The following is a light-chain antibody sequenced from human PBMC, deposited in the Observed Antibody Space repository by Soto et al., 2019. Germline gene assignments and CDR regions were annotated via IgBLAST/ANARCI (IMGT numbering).Light chain of an antibody. V-gene: IGKV3-11*01. J-gene: IGKJ4*01. CDR2: DAS. CDR1: QSVSNNY. CDR3: QQRSNGTPVT. Sequence: EVGRRRSLGSLPLHSRAQATLSFRAIQSVSNNYLAWYQQKPGQAPRLLIYDASNRASGIPARFSGSGSGTDFTLTISSLDPEDFAIYYCQQRSNGTPVTFGGGARV.